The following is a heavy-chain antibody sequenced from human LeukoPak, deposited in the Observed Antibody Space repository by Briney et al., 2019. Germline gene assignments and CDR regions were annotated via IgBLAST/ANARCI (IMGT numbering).Heavy chain of an antibody. CDR3: ARSSEGWYSSSGYFDD. CDR2: ISYDGNDK. CDR1: GFTFSSYA. D-gene: IGHD6-6*01. V-gene: IGHV3-30*04. Sequence: QPGGSLRLSCAASGFTFSSYAMHWVRQAPGKGLEWVAIISYDGNDKYYADSVKGRFTISRDNSKNTLYLQVNSLRPEDTAVYYCARSSEGWYSSSGYFDDWGQGTLVTVSS. J-gene: IGHJ4*03.